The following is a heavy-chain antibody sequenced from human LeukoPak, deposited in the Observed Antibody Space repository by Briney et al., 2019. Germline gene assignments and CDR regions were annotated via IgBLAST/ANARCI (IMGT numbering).Heavy chain of an antibody. D-gene: IGHD6-13*01. V-gene: IGHV4-59*01. CDR2: IYYSGST. CDR1: GDSISNFY. Sequence: PSETLSLTCAVSGDSISNFYWSWIRQPPGKGLEWIGYIYYSGSTNYNPSLKSRVTISVDTSKNQFSLKLSSVTAADTAVYYCAREVVAADGTVDYWGQGTLVIVSS. J-gene: IGHJ4*02. CDR3: AREVVAADGTVDY.